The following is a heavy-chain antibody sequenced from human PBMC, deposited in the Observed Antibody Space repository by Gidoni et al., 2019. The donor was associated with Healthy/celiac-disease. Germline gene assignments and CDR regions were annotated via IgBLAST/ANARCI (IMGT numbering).Heavy chain of an antibody. Sequence: EVQLLESGGGLVQPGGSLRLSCAASGFTFSSYAMRWVRQAPGKGLELVSAISGSGGSTYYADSVKGRFTISRDNSKNTLYLQMNSLRAEDTAVYYCAKNDFPCSGGSCYHGGLDYWGQGTLVTVSS. D-gene: IGHD2-15*01. CDR3: AKNDFPCSGGSCYHGGLDY. J-gene: IGHJ4*02. CDR1: GFTFSSYA. CDR2: ISGSGGST. V-gene: IGHV3-23*01.